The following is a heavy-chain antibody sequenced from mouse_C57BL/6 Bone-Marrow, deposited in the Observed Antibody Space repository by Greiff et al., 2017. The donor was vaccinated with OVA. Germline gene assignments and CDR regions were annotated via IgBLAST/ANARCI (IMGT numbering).Heavy chain of an antibody. D-gene: IGHD1-1*01. J-gene: IGHJ2*01. CDR1: GFNIKDDY. Sequence: EVQLQQSGAELVRPGASVKLSCTASGFNIKDDYMHWVKQRPEQGLEWIGWIDPENGDTEYASKFQGKATITADTSSNTAYLQLSSLTSEDTAVYYCTPYHGSTLDYCGQGTALTVSS. CDR2: IDPENGDT. V-gene: IGHV14-4*01. CDR3: TPYHGSTLDY.